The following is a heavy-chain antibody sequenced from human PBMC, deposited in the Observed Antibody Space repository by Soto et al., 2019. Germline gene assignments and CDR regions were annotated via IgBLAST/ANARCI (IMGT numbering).Heavy chain of an antibody. CDR1: GGTFSSYA. V-gene: IGHV1-69*01. Sequence: QVQLVQSGAEVKKPGSSVKVSCKASGGTFSSYAISWVRQAPGQGLEWMGGIIPIFGTANYAQNFQGRVTITADESTSTAYMELSSLRSEDTAVYYCARATGYCSSTSCYTHYYYGMDVWGQGTTVTVSS. CDR2: IIPIFGTA. J-gene: IGHJ6*02. CDR3: ARATGYCSSTSCYTHYYYGMDV. D-gene: IGHD2-2*02.